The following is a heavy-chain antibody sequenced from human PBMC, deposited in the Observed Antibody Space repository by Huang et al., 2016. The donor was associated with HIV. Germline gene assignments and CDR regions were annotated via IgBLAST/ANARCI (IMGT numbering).Heavy chain of an antibody. CDR3: ARDSGYYRYFDY. CDR1: GYTFTDYQ. Sequence: QVQLVQSGSELKKPGASVKVSCKVSGYTFTDYQISWVRQAPGQGLEWMGWINPNTGNPTYAQGFTGRFVFSWDTSGSTAYLQISSLKAEDTAVYFCARDSGYYRYFDYWGQGTLVTVSS. D-gene: IGHD3-22*01. CDR2: INPNTGNP. V-gene: IGHV7-4-1*02. J-gene: IGHJ4*02.